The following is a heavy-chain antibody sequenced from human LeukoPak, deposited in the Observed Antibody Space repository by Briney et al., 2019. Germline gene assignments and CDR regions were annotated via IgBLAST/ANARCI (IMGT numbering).Heavy chain of an antibody. D-gene: IGHD1-1*01. J-gene: IGHJ4*02. Sequence: PSETLSLTCTVSGGSISSYYWNWIRQPPGKGLEWIGYIYSSGTTKYNPSLKSRVTISVDTSKSQFSLKLTSVTAADTAVYYCARGEDWKSTTFDCWGQGTLVTVSS. CDR2: IYSSGTT. CDR1: GGSISSYY. CDR3: ARGEDWKSTTFDC. V-gene: IGHV4-59*01.